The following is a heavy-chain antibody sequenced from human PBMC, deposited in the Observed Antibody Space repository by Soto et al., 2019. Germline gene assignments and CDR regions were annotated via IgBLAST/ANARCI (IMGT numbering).Heavy chain of an antibody. J-gene: IGHJ5*02. CDR1: GFSFSGDW. CDR3: ARSDWFDP. Sequence: GGSLRLSCAASGFSFSGDWMHWVRQAPGKGLVWVSRIKSDGTMTMYADSVKGRFTISRDNAKNTLYLQMNSLREEDTAVYYCARSDWFDPWGQGTLVTVSS. CDR2: IKSDGTMT. V-gene: IGHV3-74*03.